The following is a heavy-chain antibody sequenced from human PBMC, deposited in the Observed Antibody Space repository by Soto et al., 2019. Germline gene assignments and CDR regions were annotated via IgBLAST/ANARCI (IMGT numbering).Heavy chain of an antibody. Sequence: GGSLRLSCAASGFTFSGYGLNWVRQAPGKGLEWISYITSSGSLIYYADSLKGRFTISRDNVKNSLFLQMNSLRAEDTAVYYCATTVTTVDYWGQGTLVTVSS. CDR1: GFTFSGYG. CDR2: ITSSGSLI. V-gene: IGHV3-48*03. CDR3: ATTVTTVDY. J-gene: IGHJ4*02. D-gene: IGHD4-17*01.